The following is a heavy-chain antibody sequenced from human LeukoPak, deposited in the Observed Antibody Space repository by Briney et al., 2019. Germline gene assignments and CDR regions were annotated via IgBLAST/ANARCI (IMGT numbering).Heavy chain of an antibody. D-gene: IGHD6-19*01. CDR1: GYIFTGYY. CDR3: ARGETSGWYFGPDY. CDR2: INPNSGAT. J-gene: IGHJ4*02. Sequence: GVSVNVSCKASGYIFTGYYLHWVRLAPGQGLEWLGWINPNSGATKFAQKFHGRVTMTRDTSISTAYMELKSLRSDDTAMYYCARGETSGWYFGPDYWGQGTLVTVSS. V-gene: IGHV1-2*02.